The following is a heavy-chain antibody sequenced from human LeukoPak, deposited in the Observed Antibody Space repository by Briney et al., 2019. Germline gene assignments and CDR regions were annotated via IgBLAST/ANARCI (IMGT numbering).Heavy chain of an antibody. CDR3: ARDLGDSSGWYFDY. CDR1: GFTFSSYS. D-gene: IGHD6-19*01. V-gene: IGHV3-21*01. CDR2: ISSSSSYI. Sequence: GGSLRLSCAASGFTFSSYSMNWVRQAPGKGLEWVSSISSSSSYIYYADSVKGRFTISRDNAKNSLYLQMNSLRDEDTAVYYCARDLGDSSGWYFDYWGQGTLVTVSS. J-gene: IGHJ4*02.